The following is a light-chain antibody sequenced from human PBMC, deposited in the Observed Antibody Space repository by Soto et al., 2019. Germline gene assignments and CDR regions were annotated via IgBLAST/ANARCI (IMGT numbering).Light chain of an antibody. CDR1: QDISES. CDR2: AAS. CDR3: QHYHDLPII. V-gene: IGKV1-33*01. Sequence: DIQMIQSPSSLSASVGDRVTLTCQASQDISESFNWYQQKPGEAPKVLIFAASKLEGGVQSSFSGSGSGTHFLLTISSRQPEDIATYFCQHYHDLPIIFGQGTRRDVK. J-gene: IGKJ5*01.